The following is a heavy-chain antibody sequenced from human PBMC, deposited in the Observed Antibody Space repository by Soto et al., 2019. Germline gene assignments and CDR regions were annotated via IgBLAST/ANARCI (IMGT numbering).Heavy chain of an antibody. Sequence: QVQLVESGGGLVKPGGSLRLSCAASGFTFSDYYMSWIRQAPGKGLEWVSYITSTSTYTDYADSVKGRFTISRDNGKNLLYLQMHGLRAGDTAVYYCARSSLLLPFDYWGQGTLITVSS. D-gene: IGHD5-12*01. CDR1: GFTFSDYY. CDR3: ARSSLLLPFDY. V-gene: IGHV3-11*05. J-gene: IGHJ4*02. CDR2: ITSTSTYT.